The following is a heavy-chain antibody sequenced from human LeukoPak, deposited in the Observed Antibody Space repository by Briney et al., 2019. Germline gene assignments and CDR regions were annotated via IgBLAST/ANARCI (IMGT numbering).Heavy chain of an antibody. CDR1: GGSISSYY. Sequence: SETLSLTCTVSGGSISSYYWSWIRQPPGKGLEWIGYIYYSGSTNYNPSLKSRVTISVDTSKNQFSLKLSSVTAADTAVYYCARGPDIVVVPAVSYYYYGMDVWGQGTTVTVSS. CDR2: IYYSGST. J-gene: IGHJ6*02. CDR3: ARGPDIVVVPAVSYYYYGMDV. V-gene: IGHV4-59*12. D-gene: IGHD2-2*01.